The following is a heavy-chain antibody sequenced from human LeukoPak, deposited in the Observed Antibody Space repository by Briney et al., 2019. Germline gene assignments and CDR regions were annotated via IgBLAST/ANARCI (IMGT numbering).Heavy chain of an antibody. Sequence: GASMKVSCKASGYTFNTYGISWVRRAPGQGLEWLGWISAYNGNTNYAQNLQGRVTMTTDTSTGTAYMELRSLRSDDTAVYYCARDDGDCADHWGQGTLVTVSS. CDR2: ISAYNGNT. CDR1: GYTFNTYG. CDR3: ARDDGDCADH. V-gene: IGHV1-18*01. J-gene: IGHJ4*01. D-gene: IGHD2-21*02.